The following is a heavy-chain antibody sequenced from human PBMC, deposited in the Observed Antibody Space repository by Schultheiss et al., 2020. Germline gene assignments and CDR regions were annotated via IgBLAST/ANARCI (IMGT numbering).Heavy chain of an antibody. J-gene: IGHJ4*02. CDR3: AHMVPYSRSFDY. V-gene: IGHV2-5*08. CDR1: GFSLTTSGMC. CDR2: IYWDDDK. D-gene: IGHD6-13*01. Sequence: SGPTLVKPTQTLTMTCTFSGFSLTTSGMCISWIRQPPGKALEWLALIYWDDDKHYSPSLKTRLTITKDTSKNQVVLTMTNMEPVDTATYYCAHMVPYSRSFDYWGQGTLVSVSS.